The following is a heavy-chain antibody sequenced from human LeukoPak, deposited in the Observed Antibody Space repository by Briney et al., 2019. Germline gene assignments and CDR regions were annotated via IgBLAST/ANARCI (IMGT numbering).Heavy chain of an antibody. CDR2: INPSSGGT. CDR1: GYTFTDYY. Sequence: ASVKVSCKASGYTFTDYYMHWVRQAPGQGLEWMGWINPSSGGTNYVQKFQGRVTMTRDTSISTAYMELSRLRSDDTAVYYCARGGRGLQFLDYWGQGTLVTVSS. J-gene: IGHJ4*02. V-gene: IGHV1-2*02. CDR3: ARGGRGLQFLDY. D-gene: IGHD5-24*01.